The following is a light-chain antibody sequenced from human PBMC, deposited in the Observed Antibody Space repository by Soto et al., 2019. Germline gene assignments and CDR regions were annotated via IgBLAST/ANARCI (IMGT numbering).Light chain of an antibody. CDR2: GNT. V-gene: IGLV1-40*01. J-gene: IGLJ1*01. CDR3: QSYDSSLGGSAL. Sequence: QSVLTQPPSVSGAPGQRVTISCTGSSSNIGAGYDVHWYQQLPGTAPKLLIYGNTNRPSGVPDRFSGSKSGTSASLAITGLQAEDEADYYCQSYDSSLGGSALFGTGTKLTVL. CDR1: SSNIGAGYD.